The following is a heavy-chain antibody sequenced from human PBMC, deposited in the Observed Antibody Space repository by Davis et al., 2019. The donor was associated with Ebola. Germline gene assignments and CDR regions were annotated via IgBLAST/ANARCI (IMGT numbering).Heavy chain of an antibody. V-gene: IGHV3-23*01. CDR2: IPDSGGAT. CDR1: GFTFSSYG. J-gene: IGHJ4*02. Sequence: GSLRLSCAATGFTFSSYGMSWVRQAPGKGLEWVSTIPDSGGATTYADSVKGRFTISRDNSKNTLYLQMNSLRVEDTAVYYCAKHFSGHFCQDYWGQGTLVTVSS. D-gene: IGHD1-26*01. CDR3: AKHFSGHFCQDY.